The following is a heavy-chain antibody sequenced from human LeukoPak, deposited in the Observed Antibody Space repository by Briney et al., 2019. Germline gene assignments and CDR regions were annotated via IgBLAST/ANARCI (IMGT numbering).Heavy chain of an antibody. CDR3: ARDGYTYYDFWSGYYTPFDY. D-gene: IGHD3-3*01. V-gene: IGHV1-18*01. J-gene: IGHJ4*02. CDR1: GYTFTSYG. CDR2: ISAYMGNT. Sequence: GASVKVSCKASGYTFTSYGISWVRQAPGQGLEWMGWISAYMGNTNYAQKLQGRVTMTTDTSTSTAYMELRSLRSDDTAVYYCARDGYTYYDFWSGYYTPFDYWGQGTLVTVSS.